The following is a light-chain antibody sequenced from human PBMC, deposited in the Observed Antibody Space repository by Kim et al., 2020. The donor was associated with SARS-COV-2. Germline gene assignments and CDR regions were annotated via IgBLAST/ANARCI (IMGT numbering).Light chain of an antibody. Sequence: LSPGQTASITCSGDKLGDKYACWYQQKPGQSPVLVIYQDSKRPSGIPERFSGSNSGNTATLTISGTQAMDEADYYCQAWDSSTKVFGGGTQLTVL. CDR3: QAWDSSTKV. CDR2: QDS. CDR1: KLGDKY. V-gene: IGLV3-1*01. J-gene: IGLJ3*02.